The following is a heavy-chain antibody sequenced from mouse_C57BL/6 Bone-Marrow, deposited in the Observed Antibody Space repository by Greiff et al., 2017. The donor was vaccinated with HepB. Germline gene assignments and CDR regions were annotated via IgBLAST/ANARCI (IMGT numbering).Heavy chain of an antibody. CDR3: ARGLGWFAY. Sequence: EVKLVESGPELVKPGASVKMSCKASGYTFTDYNMHWVKQSHGKSLEWIGYINPNNGGTSYNQKFKGKATLTVNKSSSTAYMELRSLTSEDSAVYYCARGLGWFAYWGQGTLVTVSA. CDR1: GYTFTDYN. D-gene: IGHD3-1*01. V-gene: IGHV1-22*01. CDR2: INPNNGGT. J-gene: IGHJ3*01.